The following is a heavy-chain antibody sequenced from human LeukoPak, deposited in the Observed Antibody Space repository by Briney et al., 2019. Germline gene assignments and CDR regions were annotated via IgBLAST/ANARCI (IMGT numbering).Heavy chain of an antibody. V-gene: IGHV3-30*03. CDR1: GFPFSDYA. CDR3: VRETGNTNYSDY. CDR2: ISYDGRGN. J-gene: IGHJ4*02. D-gene: IGHD1-1*01. Sequence: GGSLRLSCAASGFPFSDYAMHWVRQAPGKGLEWVAVISYDGRGNDYADSVKGRFTISRDNSQNTLYLQMHSLRTEDTALYFCVRETGNTNYSDYWGQGTLVTVSS.